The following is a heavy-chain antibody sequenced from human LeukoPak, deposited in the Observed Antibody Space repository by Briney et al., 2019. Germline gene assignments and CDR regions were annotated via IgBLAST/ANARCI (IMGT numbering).Heavy chain of an antibody. V-gene: IGHV4-34*01. D-gene: IGHD1-26*01. J-gene: IGHJ6*03. Sequence: SETLSLTCAVYGGSFSGYYWSWIRQPPGKGLEWIGEINHSGSTNYNPSLKSRVTISVDTSKNQFSLKLSSVTAADTAVYYCARGRRGSYRSYYYYYMDVWGKGTTVTVSS. CDR2: INHSGST. CDR1: GGSFSGYY. CDR3: ARGRRGSYRSYYYYYMDV.